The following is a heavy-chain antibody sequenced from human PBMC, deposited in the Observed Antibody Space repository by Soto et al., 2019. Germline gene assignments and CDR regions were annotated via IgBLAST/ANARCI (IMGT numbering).Heavy chain of an antibody. D-gene: IGHD5-12*01. CDR1: GGSISSSNW. Sequence: QVQLQESGPGLVKPSGTLSLTCAVSGGSISSSNWWSWVRQPPGKGLEWSGEIYHSGSTNYNPSLKSRVTLSVDKSKNQFSLKLSSVTAADTAVYYCARGGGERGYRSWGQGTLVTVSS. V-gene: IGHV4-4*02. CDR3: ARGGGERGYRS. CDR2: IYHSGST. J-gene: IGHJ4*02.